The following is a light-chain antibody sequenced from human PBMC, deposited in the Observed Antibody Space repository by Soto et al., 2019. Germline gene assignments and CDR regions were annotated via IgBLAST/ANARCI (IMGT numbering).Light chain of an antibody. CDR3: SSYASSSTLV. J-gene: IGLJ2*01. CDR1: SSDIGSYHY. CDR2: EVS. Sequence: QSALTQPASVSGSPGQSIAISCTGTSSDIGSYHYVSWYQHHPGKAPKLIIYEVSNRPSGGSDRFSGSKSGNTASLTISGLQAEDEADYYCSSYASSSTLVFGGGTKLTVL. V-gene: IGLV2-14*01.